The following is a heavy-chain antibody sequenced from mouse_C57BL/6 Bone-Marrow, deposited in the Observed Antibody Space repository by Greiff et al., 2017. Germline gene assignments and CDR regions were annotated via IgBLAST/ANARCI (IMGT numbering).Heavy chain of an antibody. CDR1: GFSLTSYG. CDR2: IWGVGST. CDR3: ASGAY. J-gene: IGHJ3*01. Sequence: QVQLKESGPGLVAPSQSLSITCTVSGFSLTSYGVDWVRQSPGKGLEWLGVIWGVGSTNYNSAIKSRLSISKDNSKSQVFLKMNSLQTDDTAMYYCASGAYWGQGTLVTVSA. V-gene: IGHV2-6*01.